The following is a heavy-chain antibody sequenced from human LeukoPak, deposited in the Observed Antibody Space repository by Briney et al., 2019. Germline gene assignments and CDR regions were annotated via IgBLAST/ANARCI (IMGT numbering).Heavy chain of an antibody. J-gene: IGHJ6*02. CDR1: GGTFSSYA. CDR2: IIPILGIA. V-gene: IGHV1-69*04. Sequence: SVKVSCKASGGTFSSYAISWVRQSAGQGLEWMGRIIPILGIANYAQKFQGRVTITAEKSTTPAYIELSGLRSEGTAVYYFARVLAAAGCPLYYNYGMDVWGQGTTVTVSS. D-gene: IGHD6-13*01. CDR3: ARVLAAAGCPLYYNYGMDV.